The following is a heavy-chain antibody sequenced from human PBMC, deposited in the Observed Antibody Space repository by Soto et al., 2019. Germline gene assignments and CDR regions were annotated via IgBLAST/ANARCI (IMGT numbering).Heavy chain of an antibody. D-gene: IGHD6-13*01. V-gene: IGHV1-18*01. Sequence: QVQLVQSGAEVKKPGASVKVSCKASGYTFTSYGISWVRQAPGQGLEWMGWISAYNGNTNYAPKLQGRVTMTTDTSTSTADMELRSLRSDDTAVYHCARSSAAGAYYYYGMDVWGQGTTVTVS. J-gene: IGHJ6*02. CDR1: GYTFTSYG. CDR3: ARSSAAGAYYYYGMDV. CDR2: ISAYNGNT.